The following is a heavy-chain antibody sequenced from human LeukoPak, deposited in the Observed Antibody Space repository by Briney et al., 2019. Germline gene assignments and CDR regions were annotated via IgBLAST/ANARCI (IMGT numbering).Heavy chain of an antibody. CDR2: IYYSGST. V-gene: IGHV4-31*03. Sequence: SETLSLTCTVSGVSISSGGYYWSWIRQHPGKGLEWIGYIYYSGSTYYNPSLKSRVTISVDTSKNQFSLKLSSVTAADTAVYYCAKAPDGVGFDYWGQGTLVTVSS. CDR3: AKAPDGVGFDY. J-gene: IGHJ4*02. CDR1: GVSISSGGYY. D-gene: IGHD5-24*01.